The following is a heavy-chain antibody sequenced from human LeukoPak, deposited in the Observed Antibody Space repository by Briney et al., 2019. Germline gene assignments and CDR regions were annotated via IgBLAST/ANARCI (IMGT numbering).Heavy chain of an antibody. V-gene: IGHV3-23*01. Sequence: GGSLRLSCAASGFTFSSYAMTWVCQAPGKGLEWVSGISDSGGSTYYADSVRGRFTISRDNSKNTLNMQMSSLRAEDTAIYYCASDSSGYYGVFDFWGQGTLVTVSS. CDR2: ISDSGGST. CDR1: GFTFSSYA. D-gene: IGHD3-22*01. J-gene: IGHJ4*02. CDR3: ASDSSGYYGVFDF.